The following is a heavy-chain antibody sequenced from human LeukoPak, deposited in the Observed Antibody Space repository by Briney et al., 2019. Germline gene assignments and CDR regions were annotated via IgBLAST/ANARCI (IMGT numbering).Heavy chain of an antibody. J-gene: IGHJ4*02. CDR2: ISDSGDRS. D-gene: IGHD4-11*01. V-gene: IGHV3-23*01. CDR3: AKEKVYSEPRVYFDY. Sequence: GGSLRLSCVASGFTFSNYAMSWVRQAPGKGLEWVSAISDSGDRSHYADSVKGRFTISRDNSKNTLYLQMNSLRAEDTAVFFCAKEKVYSEPRVYFDYWGQGTLVTVSS. CDR1: GFTFSNYA.